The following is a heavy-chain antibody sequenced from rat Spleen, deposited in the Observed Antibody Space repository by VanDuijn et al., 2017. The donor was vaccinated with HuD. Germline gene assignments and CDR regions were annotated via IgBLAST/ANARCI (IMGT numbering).Heavy chain of an antibody. Sequence: EVKLVESGGGLVQPGRSLKLSCVASGFTFSSYWMYWTRQAPGKGLEWIASIPNTGGNIYYPDSVKGRFTISRDNAQNSIYLQMNSLTSEDTATYYCTRESYSTFDYWGQGVMVTVSS. J-gene: IGHJ2*01. D-gene: IGHD1-2*01. CDR2: IPNTGGNI. V-gene: IGHV5-31*01. CDR3: TRESYSTFDY. CDR1: GFTFSSYW.